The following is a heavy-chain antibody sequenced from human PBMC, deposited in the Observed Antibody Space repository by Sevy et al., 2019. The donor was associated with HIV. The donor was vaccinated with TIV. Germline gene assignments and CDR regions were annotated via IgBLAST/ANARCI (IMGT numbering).Heavy chain of an antibody. CDR1: GFTFSSYG. J-gene: IGHJ4*02. Sequence: GGSLRLSCAASGFTFSSYGMHWVRQAPGKGLEWVAVISYDGSNKYYADSVKGRFTISRDNSKNTLYLQMNSLRAEDTAVYYCAKPLFYGDYAFFDYWGQVTLVTVSS. CDR3: AKPLFYGDYAFFDY. CDR2: ISYDGSNK. D-gene: IGHD4-17*01. V-gene: IGHV3-30*18.